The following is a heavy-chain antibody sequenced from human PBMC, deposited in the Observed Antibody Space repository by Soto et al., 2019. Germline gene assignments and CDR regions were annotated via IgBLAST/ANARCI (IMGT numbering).Heavy chain of an antibody. D-gene: IGHD3-3*01. Sequence: SETLSLTCTVSGGSISSSSYYWGWIRQPPGKGLEWIGSIYYSGSTYYNPSLKSRVTISVDTSKNQFSLKLSSVTAADTAVYYCAAEYYDFWSGEDYYYGMDVWGQGTTVNVSS. CDR2: IYYSGST. CDR1: GGSISSSSYY. V-gene: IGHV4-39*01. J-gene: IGHJ6*02. CDR3: AAEYYDFWSGEDYYYGMDV.